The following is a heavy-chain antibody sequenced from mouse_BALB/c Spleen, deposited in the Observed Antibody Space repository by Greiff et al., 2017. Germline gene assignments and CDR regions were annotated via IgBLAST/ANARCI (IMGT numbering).Heavy chain of an antibody. CDR2: ISSGGST. J-gene: IGHJ4*01. CDR3: ARGGVLPYAMDY. Sequence: EVQRVESGGGLVKPGGSLKLSCAASGFTFSSYAMSWVRQTPEKRLEWVASISSGGSTYYPDSVKGRFTISRDNARNILYLQMSSLRSEDTAMYYCARGGVLPYAMDYWGQGTSVTVSS. D-gene: IGHD1-1*01. V-gene: IGHV5-6-5*01. CDR1: GFTFSSYA.